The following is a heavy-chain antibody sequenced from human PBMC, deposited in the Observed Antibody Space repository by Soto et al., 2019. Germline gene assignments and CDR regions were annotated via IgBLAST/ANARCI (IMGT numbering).Heavy chain of an antibody. CDR2: ISYDGSNK. Sequence: GRPLRLSCAASGFTFSSYAMHWVRQAPGKGLEWVAVISYDGSNKYYADSVKGRFTISRDNSKNTLYLQMNSLRAEDTAVYYCARASGRGYSGYDSGFDYWGQGTLVTVSS. CDR3: ARASGRGYSGYDSGFDY. V-gene: IGHV3-30-3*01. CDR1: GFTFSSYA. J-gene: IGHJ4*02. D-gene: IGHD5-12*01.